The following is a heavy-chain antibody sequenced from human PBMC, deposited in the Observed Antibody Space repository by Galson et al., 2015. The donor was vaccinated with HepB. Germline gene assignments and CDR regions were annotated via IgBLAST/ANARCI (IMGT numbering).Heavy chain of an antibody. CDR3: ARDVKRVAVASGAVDI. Sequence: SVKVSCKASGYTFTSYAMNWVRQAPGQGLEWMGWINTNTGNPTYAQGFTGRFVFSLDTSVSTAYLQISSLKAEDTAVYYCARDVKRVAVASGAVDIWGQGTMVTVSS. J-gene: IGHJ3*02. D-gene: IGHD6-19*01. CDR1: GYTFTSYA. V-gene: IGHV7-4-1*02. CDR2: INTNTGNP.